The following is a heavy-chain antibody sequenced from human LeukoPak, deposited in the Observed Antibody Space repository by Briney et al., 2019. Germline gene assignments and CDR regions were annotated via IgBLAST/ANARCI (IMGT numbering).Heavy chain of an antibody. CDR3: ARGYCSSTACPPCDY. CDR1: GFTFSTYT. Sequence: GALRLSCAASGFTFSTYTIHWVRQAPGKGPEWVAVISYDGSNKYYADSVKGRFTLSRDNSKDTLYLQMDSLRAEDTAVYSCARGYCSSTACPPCDYWGQGTLVTVSS. V-gene: IGHV3-30*04. D-gene: IGHD2-2*01. CDR2: ISYDGSNK. J-gene: IGHJ4*02.